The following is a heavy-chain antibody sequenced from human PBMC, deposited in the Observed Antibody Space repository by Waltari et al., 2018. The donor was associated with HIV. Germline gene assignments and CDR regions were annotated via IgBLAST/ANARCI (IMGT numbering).Heavy chain of an antibody. D-gene: IGHD6-19*01. CDR2: IHHSGST. Sequence: QVQLQESGPGLVKPSETLSLTCTVSSYSISSSCYWGWIRQPPGKGLEWIASIHHSGSTYYNPSLKSRVAISVDTSKYQFSLRLRSVTAADTAVYYCARISLLEYSSGFVDYWGQGTLVTVSS. CDR1: SYSISSSCY. V-gene: IGHV4-38-2*02. CDR3: ARISLLEYSSGFVDY. J-gene: IGHJ4*02.